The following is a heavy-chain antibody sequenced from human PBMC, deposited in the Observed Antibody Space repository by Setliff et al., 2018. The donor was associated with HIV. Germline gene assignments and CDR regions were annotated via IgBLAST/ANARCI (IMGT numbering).Heavy chain of an antibody. D-gene: IGHD6-19*01. Sequence: LRLSCAASGFTFNSYAMHWVRQAPGKGLEWVAVIWYDGSKKYYGDSVKGRFTISRDKSKNTLYMQMNNLRAEDTAVYYCAKRGYVSAWYDEPVQFYQHMDVWGKGTTVTVSS. CDR3: AKRGYVSAWYDEPVQFYQHMDV. J-gene: IGHJ6*03. CDR1: GFTFNSYA. CDR2: IWYDGSKK. V-gene: IGHV3-33*03.